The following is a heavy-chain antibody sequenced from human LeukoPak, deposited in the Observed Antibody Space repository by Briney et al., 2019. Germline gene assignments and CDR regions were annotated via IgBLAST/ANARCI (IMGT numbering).Heavy chain of an antibody. J-gene: IGHJ6*02. CDR1: GGSISSYY. CDR2: IYHSGST. V-gene: IGHV4-59*12. Sequence: SETLSLTCTVSGGSISSYYWSWIRQPPGKGLEWIGEIYHSGSTNYNPSLKSRVTISVDKSKNQFSLKLSSVTAADTAVYYCASGQSYGLYYYGMDVWGQGTTVTVSS. D-gene: IGHD5-18*01. CDR3: ASGQSYGLYYYGMDV.